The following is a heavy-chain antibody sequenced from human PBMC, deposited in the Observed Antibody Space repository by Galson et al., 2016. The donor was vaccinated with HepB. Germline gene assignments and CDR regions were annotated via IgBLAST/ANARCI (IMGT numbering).Heavy chain of an antibody. D-gene: IGHD4-17*01. CDR1: GFTFNDYS. CDR3: ARAAYGDYEGWYFDL. CDR2: VTATSVYI. J-gene: IGHJ2*01. Sequence: SLRLSCAASGFTFNDYSMHWVRQAPGKGLAWVSSVTATSVYISYVDSVKGRFTISRDNAKNSLYLQMNSLRAEDTAVYYCARAAYGDYEGWYFDLWGRGTLVTVSS. V-gene: IGHV3-21*06.